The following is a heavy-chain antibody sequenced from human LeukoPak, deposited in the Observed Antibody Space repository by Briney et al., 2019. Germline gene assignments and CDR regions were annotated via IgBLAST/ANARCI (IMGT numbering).Heavy chain of an antibody. D-gene: IGHD3-3*02. J-gene: IGHJ6*02. V-gene: IGHV4-31*03. CDR3: ARHFHYYYGMDV. Sequence: PSETLSLTCTVSGGSISSGGYYWSWIRQHPGKGLEWIGYIYYSGSTYYNPSLKSRVTISVDTSKNQFSLKLSSVTAADTAVYYCARHFHYYYGMDVWGQGTTVTVSS. CDR1: GGSISSGGYY. CDR2: IYYSGST.